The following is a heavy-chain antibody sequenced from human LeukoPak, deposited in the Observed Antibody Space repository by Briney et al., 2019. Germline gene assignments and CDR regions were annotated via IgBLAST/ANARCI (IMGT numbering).Heavy chain of an antibody. J-gene: IGHJ3*02. CDR1: GFTFSSYS. CDR2: ISSSGSTI. CDR3: ARVQPIRNDWGYDAFDI. D-gene: IGHD3-9*01. Sequence: GGSLRLSCAASGFTFSSYSMNWVRQAPGKGLEWVSYISSSGSTIYYADSVKGRFTISRDNAKNSLYLQMNSLRAEDTAVYYCARVQPIRNDWGYDAFDIWGQGTMVTVSS. V-gene: IGHV3-48*04.